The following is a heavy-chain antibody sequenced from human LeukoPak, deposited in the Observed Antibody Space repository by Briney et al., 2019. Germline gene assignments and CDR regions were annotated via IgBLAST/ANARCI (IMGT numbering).Heavy chain of an antibody. CDR1: AYSFTSYW. Sequence: GESLRISCKGSAYSFTSYWISWVRQMPGKGLEWMGRIDPSDSYTNYSPSFQGHVTISADKSISTAYLQWSSLKASDTAMYYCARSTAPIVVVPAAPLDYWGQGTLVTVSS. V-gene: IGHV5-10-1*01. D-gene: IGHD2-2*01. J-gene: IGHJ4*02. CDR2: IDPSDSYT. CDR3: ARSTAPIVVVPAAPLDY.